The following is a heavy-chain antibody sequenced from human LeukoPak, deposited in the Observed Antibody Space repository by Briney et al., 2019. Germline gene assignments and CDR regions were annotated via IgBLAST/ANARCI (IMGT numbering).Heavy chain of an antibody. D-gene: IGHD5-18*01. CDR3: ARAEQLWYGD. CDR2: ISAYNGNT. J-gene: IGHJ4*02. Sequence: GASVKVSCKASGYTFTSYYMHWVRQAPGQGLEWMGWISAYNGNTNYAQKLQGRVTMTRDMSTSTVYMELSSLRSEDTAVYYCARAEQLWYGDWGQGTLVTVSS. CDR1: GYTFTSYY. V-gene: IGHV1-18*04.